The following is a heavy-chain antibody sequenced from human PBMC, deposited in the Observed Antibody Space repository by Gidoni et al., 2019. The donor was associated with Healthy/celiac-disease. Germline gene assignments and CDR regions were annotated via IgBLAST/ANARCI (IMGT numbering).Heavy chain of an antibody. Sequence: EVQLLESGGGLVQPGGSLILSCAASGFTFSSYAMSWVRQAPGKGLEWVSAISGSGGSTYYADSVKGRFTISRDNSKNTLYLQMNSLRAEDTAVYYCAKATYYYDSSGYYNYWGQGTLVTVSS. CDR2: ISGSGGST. CDR1: GFTFSSYA. D-gene: IGHD3-22*01. CDR3: AKATYYYDSSGYYNY. V-gene: IGHV3-23*01. J-gene: IGHJ4*02.